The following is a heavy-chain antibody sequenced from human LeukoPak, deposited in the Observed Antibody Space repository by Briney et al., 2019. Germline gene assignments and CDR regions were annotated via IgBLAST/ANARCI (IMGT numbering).Heavy chain of an antibody. CDR1: GDNLASYW. V-gene: IGHV5-51*01. Sequence: LGESLKISCRVFGDNLASYWIGWVRQMSGKGLEWMGIIYPGDSDTRYSPSFQGQVTISADKSISTACLQWSSLKASGTAMYYCVRRVGNSKYDYWGQGTLVTVSS. CDR3: VRRVGNSKYDY. J-gene: IGHJ4*02. CDR2: IYPGDSDT. D-gene: IGHD4-11*01.